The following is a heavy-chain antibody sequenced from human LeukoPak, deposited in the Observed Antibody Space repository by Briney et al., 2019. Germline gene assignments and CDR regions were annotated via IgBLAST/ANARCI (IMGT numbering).Heavy chain of an antibody. CDR1: GFTFSDYT. J-gene: IGHJ6*02. CDR2: LSGSGGTT. V-gene: IGHV3-21*01. CDR3: ARDSENSGYDAYYYYGMDV. D-gene: IGHD5-12*01. Sequence: GGSLRLSCAASGFTFSDYTINWVRQAPGKGLEWVSGLSGSGGTTYYADSVKGRFTISRDNAKNSLYLQMNSLRAEDTAVYYCARDSENSGYDAYYYYGMDVWGQGTTVTVSS.